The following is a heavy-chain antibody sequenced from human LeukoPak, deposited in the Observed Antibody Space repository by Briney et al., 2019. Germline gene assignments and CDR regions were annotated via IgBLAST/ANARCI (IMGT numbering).Heavy chain of an antibody. CDR2: IYHSGST. J-gene: IGHJ6*03. CDR1: GYSISSGYY. Sequence: SETLSLTCTVSGYSISSGYYWGWIRQPPGKGLEWIGSIYHSGSTYYNPSLKSRVTISVDTSKNQFSLKLSSVTAADTAVYYCARVRSSYYYMDVWGKGTTVTVSS. D-gene: IGHD6-6*01. CDR3: ARVRSSYYYMDV. V-gene: IGHV4-38-2*02.